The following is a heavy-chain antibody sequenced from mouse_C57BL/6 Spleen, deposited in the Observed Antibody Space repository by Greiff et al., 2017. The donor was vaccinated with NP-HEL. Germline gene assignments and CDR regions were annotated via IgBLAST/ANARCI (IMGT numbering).Heavy chain of an antibody. CDR3: ARGDSGYDYAMDY. J-gene: IGHJ4*01. CDR1: GFTFSDYG. CDR2: ISSGSSTI. D-gene: IGHD3-2*02. Sequence: EVMLVESGGGLVKPGGSLKLSCAASGFTFSDYGMHWVRQAPEKGLEWVAYISSGSSTIYYADTVKGRFTITRDNAKNTLFLQMTSLRCEDTAMDYCARGDSGYDYAMDYWGQGTAVTVSS. V-gene: IGHV5-17*01.